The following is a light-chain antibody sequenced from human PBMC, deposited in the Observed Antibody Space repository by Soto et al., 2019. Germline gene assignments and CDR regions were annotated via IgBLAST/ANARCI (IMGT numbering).Light chain of an antibody. Sequence: DIVMTQSPDSLAVSLGERATINCKSSQSVLYSSNNKNYLACYQQKPGQPPKLLIYWASTRESGAPDRFSGSGSGTDFTLTISSLQAEDVAVYYCQQYYSTPAWTFGQGTKVEIK. CDR1: QSVLYSSNNKNY. J-gene: IGKJ1*01. CDR3: QQYYSTPAWT. V-gene: IGKV4-1*01. CDR2: WAS.